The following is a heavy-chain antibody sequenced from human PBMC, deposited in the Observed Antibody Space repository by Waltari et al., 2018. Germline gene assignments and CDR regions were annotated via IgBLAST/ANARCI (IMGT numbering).Heavy chain of an antibody. CDR2: IYPAGST. Sequence: DVQLVESGGGLVHPGGSLRLSCAASGFSVSTTHMSWVRQAPGKGLGWVSIIYPAGSTYNAYSVVGRFTIYRDISQNTLHLQMNNLRPEDTAIYYCARARDEDTAMVFFDHWGQGTLVSVSS. D-gene: IGHD5-18*01. V-gene: IGHV3-66*02. CDR3: ARARDEDTAMVFFDH. J-gene: IGHJ4*02. CDR1: GFSVSTTH.